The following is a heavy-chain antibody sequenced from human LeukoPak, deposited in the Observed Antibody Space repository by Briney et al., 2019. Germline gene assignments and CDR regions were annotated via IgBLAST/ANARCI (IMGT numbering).Heavy chain of an antibody. D-gene: IGHD5/OR15-5a*01. V-gene: IGHV3-53*01. CDR3: ARSNDAFDI. Sequence: GGSLRLSCAASGFAVSSNYMNWVRQAPGKGLEWVSIIYSGGSTFYADSVRGRFTISRDNSKNTLHLQMNSLRAEDTAVYYCARSNDAFDIWGQGTMVTVSS. J-gene: IGHJ3*02. CDR2: IYSGGST. CDR1: GFAVSSNY.